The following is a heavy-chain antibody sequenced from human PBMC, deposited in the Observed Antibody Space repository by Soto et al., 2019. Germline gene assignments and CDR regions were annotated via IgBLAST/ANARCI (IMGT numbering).Heavy chain of an antibody. Sequence: ASVKVSCKASGGTFNNYPITWVRQAPGEGLEWMGGSIPIFGTANYAQKFQGRVTISVDESTSTAYMELSSLRSEDTAVYYCARGRGYSGDDHYYYFDTDVWGQGTTVTVSS. J-gene: IGHJ6*02. CDR2: SIPIFGTA. D-gene: IGHD5-12*01. CDR3: ARGRGYSGDDHYYYFDTDV. CDR1: GGTFNNYP. V-gene: IGHV1-69*13.